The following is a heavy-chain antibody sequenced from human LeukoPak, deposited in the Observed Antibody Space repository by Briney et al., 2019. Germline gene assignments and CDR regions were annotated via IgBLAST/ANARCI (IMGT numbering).Heavy chain of an antibody. CDR3: ARAWYYYGSGPHPFDP. J-gene: IGHJ5*02. D-gene: IGHD3-10*01. CDR1: GYTFTCYY. CDR2: INPNSGGT. Sequence: ASVKVSCKASGYTFTCYYMHWVRQAPGQGLEWMGWINPNSGGTNYAQKFQGRVTMTRDTSISTAYMELSRLRSDDTAVYYCARAWYYYGSGPHPFDPWGQGTLVTVSS. V-gene: IGHV1-2*02.